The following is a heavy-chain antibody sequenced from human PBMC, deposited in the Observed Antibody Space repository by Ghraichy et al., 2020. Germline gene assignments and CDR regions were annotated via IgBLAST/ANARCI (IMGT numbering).Heavy chain of an antibody. D-gene: IGHD1-26*01. CDR2: INPNSGGT. CDR1: GYTFTGYY. V-gene: IGHV1-2*05. CDR3: ARGLGMYSGSYWSQGPSTEYYFDY. Sequence: ASVKVSCKASGYTFTGYYIHWVRQAPGQGLEWTGRINPNSGGTNYAQNFQGRVTMTRDTSISTAYMELNRLRSDDTVVYYCARGLGMYSGSYWSQGPSTEYYFDYWGQGTLVTVSS. J-gene: IGHJ4*02.